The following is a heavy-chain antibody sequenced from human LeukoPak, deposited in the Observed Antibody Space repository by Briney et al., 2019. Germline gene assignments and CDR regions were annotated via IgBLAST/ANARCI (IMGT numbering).Heavy chain of an antibody. CDR3: ARGRGRWQQRRGFDY. D-gene: IGHD5-24*01. J-gene: IGHJ4*02. Sequence: ASVKVSCKASGYTFTSYDINWVRQGTGQGLEWMGWMNPNSGNTGYAQKFQGRVTMTRNTSISTAYMELSSLRSEDTAVYYCARGRGRWQQRRGFDYWGQGTLVTVSS. CDR1: GYTFTSYD. V-gene: IGHV1-8*01. CDR2: MNPNSGNT.